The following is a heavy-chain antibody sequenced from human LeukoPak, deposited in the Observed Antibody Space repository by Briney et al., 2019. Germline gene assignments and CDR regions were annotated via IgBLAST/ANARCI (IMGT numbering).Heavy chain of an antibody. CDR1: GYTFTSYD. CDR2: MSPNSGDT. CDR3: ARGTPNWGYDY. J-gene: IGHJ4*02. V-gene: IGHV1-8*01. D-gene: IGHD7-27*01. Sequence: ASVKVSCKASGYTFTSYDFNWVRLATGQRPEWMGWMSPNSGDTGYAQKFQDRVTMNRNTSISKAYMELSSRRSDATAVYYCARGTPNWGYDYWGPGTLVTVSS.